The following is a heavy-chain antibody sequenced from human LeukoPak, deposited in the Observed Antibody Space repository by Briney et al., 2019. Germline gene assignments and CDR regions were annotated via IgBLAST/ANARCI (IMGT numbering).Heavy chain of an antibody. Sequence: GGSLRLSCAASGFTFSRYALHWVRQAPGKGPEWVAVISYDGSDKEYADTVKGRVTISRDNSKNTLFLQMNSLRIDDTAVYYCAKGERGPWGQGTLVTVSS. CDR3: AKGERGP. V-gene: IGHV3-30-3*01. J-gene: IGHJ5*02. D-gene: IGHD1-26*01. CDR1: GFTFSRYA. CDR2: ISYDGSDK.